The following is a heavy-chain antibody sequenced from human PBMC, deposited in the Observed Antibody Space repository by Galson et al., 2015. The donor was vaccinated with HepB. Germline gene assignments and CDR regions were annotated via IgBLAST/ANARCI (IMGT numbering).Heavy chain of an antibody. CDR1: GGSISSYY. CDR3: ATASHAGMATMDSDAFDI. D-gene: IGHD5-24*01. Sequence: LSLTCTVSGGSISSYYWRWIRQPPGKGLEWIGYIYYSGSTNYNPSLKSRVTISVDTSKNQFSLKLSSVTAADTAVYYCATASHAGMATMDSDAFDIWGQGTMVTVSS. CDR2: IYYSGST. V-gene: IGHV4-59*08. J-gene: IGHJ3*02.